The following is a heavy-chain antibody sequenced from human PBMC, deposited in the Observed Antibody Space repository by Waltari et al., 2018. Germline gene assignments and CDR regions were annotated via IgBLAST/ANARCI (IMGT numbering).Heavy chain of an antibody. CDR3: ALGSGSSNYYYYGMDV. V-gene: IGHV2-70*04. CDR1: GFSLSTSGMR. CDR2: IDWDDDN. J-gene: IGHJ6*02. D-gene: IGHD3-3*01. Sequence: QVTLKESGPALVKPTQTLTLTCTFAGFSLSTSGMRVSWIRQPPGKALEWLARIDWDDDNFYSTSLKTRLTISKDTSKNQVVLTMTNMDPVDTATYYCALGSGSSNYYYYGMDVWGQGTTVTVSS.